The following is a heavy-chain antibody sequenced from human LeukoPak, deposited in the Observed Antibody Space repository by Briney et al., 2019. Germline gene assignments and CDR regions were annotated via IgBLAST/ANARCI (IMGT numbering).Heavy chain of an antibody. CDR1: GFIFSYYG. CDR2: IRYDGNDK. V-gene: IGHV3-30*02. Sequence: PGGSLRLSCAASGFIFSYYGMHWVRQAPGKGLEWVAFIRYDGNDKYYADSVKGRFTISRDTSRSTLYLQMNSLRTDDTAVYYCAKDLMRDRWFGESWGQGTLVTVSS. D-gene: IGHD3-10*01. CDR3: AKDLMRDRWFGES. J-gene: IGHJ5*02.